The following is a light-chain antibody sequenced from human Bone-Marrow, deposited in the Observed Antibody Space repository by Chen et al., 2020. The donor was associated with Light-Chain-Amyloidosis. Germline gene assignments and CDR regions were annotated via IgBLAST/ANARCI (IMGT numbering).Light chain of an antibody. CDR3: QVWDRSSDRPV. V-gene: IGLV3-21*02. CDR1: TIGSTS. J-gene: IGLJ3*02. Sequence: SYVLTQPSSLSVAPGQTATIACGGNTIGSTSVHWYKQTPGQAPLLVVYDDSDRPSGIPERLSGSNSGNTATLTISRVEAGDEADYYCQVWDRSSDRPVFGGGTKLTVL. CDR2: DDS.